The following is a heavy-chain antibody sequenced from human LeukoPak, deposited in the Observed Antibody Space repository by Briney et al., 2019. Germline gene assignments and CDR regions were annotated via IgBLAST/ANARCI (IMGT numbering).Heavy chain of an antibody. V-gene: IGHV1-69*04. CDR3: ARDQVRAAAGTEHAFDI. Sequence: GASVKVSCKASGGTFSSYAISWVRQAPGQGLEWMGRIIPILGIANYAQKFQGRVTITADKSTSTAYMELSSLRSEDTAVYYCARDQVRAAAGTEHAFDIWGQGTMVTVSS. CDR2: IIPILGIA. CDR1: GGTFSSYA. D-gene: IGHD6-13*01. J-gene: IGHJ3*02.